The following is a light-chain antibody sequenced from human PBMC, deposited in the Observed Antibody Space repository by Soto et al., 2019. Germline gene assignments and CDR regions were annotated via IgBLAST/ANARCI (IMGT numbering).Light chain of an antibody. J-gene: IGLJ2*01. Sequence: QSVLTQPPSASGTPGQRVTISCSGSDSNIGTNSVYWYQQLPGTAPKLLIYSNNQRPSGVPDRFSGSKSGTSASLAISGLQSEDEADYYCAAWDDSLNGPVVFGGGTKLTVL. CDR2: SNN. CDR3: AAWDDSLNGPVV. CDR1: DSNIGTNS. V-gene: IGLV1-44*01.